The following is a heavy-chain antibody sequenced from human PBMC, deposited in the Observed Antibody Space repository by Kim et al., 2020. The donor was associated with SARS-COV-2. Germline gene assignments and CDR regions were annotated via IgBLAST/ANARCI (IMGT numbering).Heavy chain of an antibody. Sequence: NPSPKSRVTITVDTSKNPFSLKLSSVTAADTAVYYCARLPSGYYYYFDYWGQGTLVTVSS. D-gene: IGHD3-22*01. CDR3: ARLPSGYYYYFDY. V-gene: IGHV4-39*01. J-gene: IGHJ4*02.